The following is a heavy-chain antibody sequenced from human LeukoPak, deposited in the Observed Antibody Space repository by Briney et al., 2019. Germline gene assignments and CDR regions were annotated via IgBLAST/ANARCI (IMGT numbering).Heavy chain of an antibody. CDR1: GYTFTGYW. CDR3: ARSTTRYCSSTSCSREHGAFDI. CDR2: IKPDSGGT. Sequence: ASVKVSCKASGYTFTGYWMHWVRQAPGQGLEWMGWIKPDSGGTNYQEKFQGRVTMTRDTSINTAYMELSRLSSDDTAVYYCARSTTRYCSSTSCSREHGAFDIWGQGTMVIVSS. V-gene: IGHV1-2*02. D-gene: IGHD2-2*01. J-gene: IGHJ3*02.